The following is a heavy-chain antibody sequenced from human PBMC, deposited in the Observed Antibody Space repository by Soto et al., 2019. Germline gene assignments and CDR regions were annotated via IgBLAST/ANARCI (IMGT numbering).Heavy chain of an antibody. V-gene: IGHV3-64D*08. CDR2: ISSNGGST. J-gene: IGHJ4*02. Sequence: PGGSLRLSCSASGFTFSSYAMHWVRQAPGKGLEYVSAISSNGGSTYYADSVKGRFTISRDNSKNTLYLQMSSLRAEDTAVYYCVKEWRYDFWSGYYSPLDYRAQRTLVTVSS. CDR3: VKEWRYDFWSGYYSPLDY. CDR1: GFTFSSYA. D-gene: IGHD3-3*01.